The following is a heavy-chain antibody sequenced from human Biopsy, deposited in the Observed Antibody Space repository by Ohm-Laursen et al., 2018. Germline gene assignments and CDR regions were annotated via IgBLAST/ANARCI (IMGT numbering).Heavy chain of an antibody. D-gene: IGHD5-18*01. CDR2: IYYSGST. CDR3: ERGSSNGYDFDY. Sequence: SETLSLTCTVSGGSINSYYWNWIRQPPGKRLEGIGNIYYSGSTNINPSLKSRVTISVDTSKNQFSLKLSSVTAADTTVYFCERGSSNGYDFDYWGHGTLVAVSS. J-gene: IGHJ4*01. CDR1: GGSINSYY. V-gene: IGHV4-59*01.